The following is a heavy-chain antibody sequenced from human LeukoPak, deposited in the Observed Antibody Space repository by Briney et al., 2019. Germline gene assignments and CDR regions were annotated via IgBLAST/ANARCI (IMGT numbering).Heavy chain of an antibody. CDR2: IYYSGST. D-gene: IGHD6-19*01. CDR1: GGSISSYY. CDR3: ASQQWLARGYCQH. Sequence: AETLSLTCTVSGGSISSYYWSWIRQPPGKGLEWVGYIYYSGSTNYNPSLKSRVTISVDTSKNQFSLKLSSVTAADTAVYYCASQQWLARGYCQHWGQGTLVSVPS. V-gene: IGHV4-59*01. J-gene: IGHJ1*01.